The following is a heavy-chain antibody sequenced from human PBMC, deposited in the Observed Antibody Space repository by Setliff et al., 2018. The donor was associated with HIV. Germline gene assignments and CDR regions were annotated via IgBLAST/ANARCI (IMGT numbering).Heavy chain of an antibody. J-gene: IGHJ3*02. CDR3: CCPTISFAFN. CDR2: ISGYNDNT. D-gene: IGHD6-25*01. Sequence: GASVKVSCKASGYSFTTFGITWVRQAPGQGLEWMGWISGYNDNTNYAQKYQGRVTLTTDTSTNTAYMELRRLISAFHGCSVVCCPTISFAFN. CDR1: GYSFTTFG. V-gene: IGHV1-18*01.